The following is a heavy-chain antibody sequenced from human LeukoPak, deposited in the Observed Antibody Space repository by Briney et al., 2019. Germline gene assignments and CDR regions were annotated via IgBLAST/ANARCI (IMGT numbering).Heavy chain of an antibody. V-gene: IGHV3-13*01. CDR1: GFSFSAYE. CDR3: VRDVGTGTTYTNRFDS. Sequence: PGGSLRPSCAASGFSFSAYEMHWVRQGPGKGLEWVSAIAPSGKTYYLESVKGRFTISRENAKNSLFLQMNSLRAGDTAVYYCVRDVGTGTTYTNRFDSWGQGALVTVSS. D-gene: IGHD1-7*01. J-gene: IGHJ5*01. CDR2: IAPSGKT.